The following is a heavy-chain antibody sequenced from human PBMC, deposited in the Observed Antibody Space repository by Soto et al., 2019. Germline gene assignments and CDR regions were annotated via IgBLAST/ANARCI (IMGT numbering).Heavy chain of an antibody. D-gene: IGHD1-26*01. CDR1: GRSISSSIYY. CDR2: IYYSGST. V-gene: IGHV4-39*01. J-gene: IGHJ4*02. Sequence: LSLTCTVSGRSISSSIYYWGWIRQPPAKGLEWIGSIYYSGSTYYNPSLKSRVTISVDTSKNQFSLKLSSVTAADTAVYYCARHVGELAYFDDWGQGTLVTVSS. CDR3: ARHVGELAYFDD.